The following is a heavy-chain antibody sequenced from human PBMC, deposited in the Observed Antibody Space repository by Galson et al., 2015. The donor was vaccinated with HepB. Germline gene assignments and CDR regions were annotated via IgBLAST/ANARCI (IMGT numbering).Heavy chain of an antibody. CDR2: ISSSSSYT. Sequence: SLRLSCAASGFTFSDYYMSWIRQAPGKGLEWVSYISSSSSYTNYADSVKGRFTISRGNAKNSLYLQMNSLRAEDTAVYYCARDAYDSSGYYSVNWFDPWGQGTLVTVSS. CDR1: GFTFSDYY. CDR3: ARDAYDSSGYYSVNWFDP. D-gene: IGHD3-22*01. J-gene: IGHJ5*02. V-gene: IGHV3-11*05.